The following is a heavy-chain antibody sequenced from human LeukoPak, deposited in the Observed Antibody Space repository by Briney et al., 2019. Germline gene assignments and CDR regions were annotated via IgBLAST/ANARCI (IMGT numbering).Heavy chain of an antibody. Sequence: SETLSLTCAVSGGSISSSNGWSWVRQPPGKGLDWIGEIYHSGSTNYNPSLKSRVTISVDKSKNQFSLKLSSVTAADTAVYYCARDADMSSWRGEYFQHWGQGTLVTVSS. J-gene: IGHJ1*01. CDR2: IYHSGST. V-gene: IGHV4-4*02. CDR3: ARDADMSSWRGEYFQH. D-gene: IGHD6-13*01. CDR1: GGSISSSNG.